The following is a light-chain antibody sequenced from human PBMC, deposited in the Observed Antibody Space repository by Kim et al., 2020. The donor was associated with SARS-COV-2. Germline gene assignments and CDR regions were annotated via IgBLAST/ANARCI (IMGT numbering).Light chain of an antibody. J-gene: IGLJ1*01. CDR2: RNN. Sequence: QAVVTQPPSASGTPGQRVTISCSGGSSNIGSNYVYWYQHLPGTAPKLLIYRNNQRPSGVPDRFSGSKSATSASLSISGLRSEDEADYYCAAWDDSLSGYVFGSGTKVTVL. V-gene: IGLV1-47*01. CDR3: AAWDDSLSGYV. CDR1: SSNIGSNY.